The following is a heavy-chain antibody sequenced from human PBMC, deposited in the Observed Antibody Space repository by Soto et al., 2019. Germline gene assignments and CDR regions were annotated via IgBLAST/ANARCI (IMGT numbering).Heavy chain of an antibody. D-gene: IGHD3-22*01. Sequence: EVQLVESGGGLIQPGGSLRLSCAAYGFTVSSNYMSWVRQAPGKGLEWGSVIYSGGSTYYADSVKGRFNISRDNSKNTLYLQMNSLRAEDTAVYYCARDRVESGYPEYFQHWGQGTLVTVSS. CDR1: GFTVSSNY. J-gene: IGHJ1*01. V-gene: IGHV3-53*01. CDR3: ARDRVESGYPEYFQH. CDR2: IYSGGST.